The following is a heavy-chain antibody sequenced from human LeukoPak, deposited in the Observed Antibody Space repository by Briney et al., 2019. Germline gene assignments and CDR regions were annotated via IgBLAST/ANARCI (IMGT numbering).Heavy chain of an antibody. Sequence: PLASVKVSCKASGYTFTNYYIHWMRQAPGQGLEWVGIINLNAVTTRYAQKFQGRITVTRDTFTSTVYMELSSLRSEDTAVYFCAREGAAEAKNFDYWGQGTLVIVSS. CDR1: GYTFTNYY. J-gene: IGHJ4*02. CDR2: INLNAVTT. V-gene: IGHV1-46*01. D-gene: IGHD6-25*01. CDR3: AREGAAEAKNFDY.